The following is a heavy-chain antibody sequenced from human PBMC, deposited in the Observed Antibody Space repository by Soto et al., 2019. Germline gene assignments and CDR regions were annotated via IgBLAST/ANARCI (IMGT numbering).Heavy chain of an antibody. CDR1: GGSISSSSYY. Sequence: PSETLSLTCTVSGGSISSSSYYWGWIRQPPGKGLEWIGSIYYSGSIYYNPSLKSRVTISVDTSKNQFSLKLSSVTAADTSVYYCARGGYHYYGMDVWGQGTTVTVSS. CDR3: ARGGYHYYGMDV. CDR2: IYYSGSI. V-gene: IGHV4-39*01. J-gene: IGHJ6*02.